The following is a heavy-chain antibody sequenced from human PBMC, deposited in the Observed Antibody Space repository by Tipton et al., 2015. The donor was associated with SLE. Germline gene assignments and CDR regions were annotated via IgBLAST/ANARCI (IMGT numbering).Heavy chain of an antibody. CDR3: ARAQGDFDL. Sequence: TLSLTCTVSGVSISSHYWTWIRQTPGKGLEWIGRLYTSGTTNYNPSLKSRVTMSVDTSKNQFSLQLSSVTAADTAVYYCARAQGDFDLWGRGTLVTVSS. CDR2: LYTSGTT. D-gene: IGHD3-16*01. J-gene: IGHJ2*01. V-gene: IGHV4-4*07. CDR1: GVSISSHY.